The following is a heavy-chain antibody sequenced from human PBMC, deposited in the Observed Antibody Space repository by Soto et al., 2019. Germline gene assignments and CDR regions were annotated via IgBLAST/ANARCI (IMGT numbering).Heavy chain of an antibody. D-gene: IGHD3-16*01. V-gene: IGHV4-39*01. J-gene: IGHJ4*02. CDR2: VYYTGDT. CDR1: GDSIKKENYY. CDR3: ARIGGGELRYFDF. Sequence: QLQLQESGPGLVKPSETLSLTCTVSGDSIKKENYYWGWIRQPPGKGLEWIGSVYYTGDTYYNPSLQSRVTLSVDTSKSQFSLNLKSVIAADTAVYYCARIGGGELRYFDFWGQGSLVTVSS.